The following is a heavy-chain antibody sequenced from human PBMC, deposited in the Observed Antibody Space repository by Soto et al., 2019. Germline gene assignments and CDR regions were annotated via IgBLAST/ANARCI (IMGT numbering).Heavy chain of an antibody. J-gene: IGHJ4*02. D-gene: IGHD3-22*01. CDR3: ARHKVTLWRYYDSSGWFDY. V-gene: IGHV4-39*01. Sequence: SETMSLTCIVSGGSITRRSYYWGWIRQPPGKGLEWIGSIYYSGSTYYNPSLKSRVTISVDTSKNQFSLKLSSVTAADTAVYYCARHKVTLWRYYDSSGWFDYWGQGTLVTVSS. CDR1: GGSITRRSYY. CDR2: IYYSGST.